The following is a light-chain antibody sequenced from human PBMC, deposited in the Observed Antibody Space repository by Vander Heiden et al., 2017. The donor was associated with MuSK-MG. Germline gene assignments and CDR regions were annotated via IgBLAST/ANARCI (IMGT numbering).Light chain of an antibody. J-gene: IGLJ2*01. CDR3: QAHAGSHYI. CDR2: DVR. CDR1: SSDVGRSNY. V-gene: IGLV2-11*01. Sequence: QSAPTQPRSVSGSPGQSVTISCTGTSSDVGRSNYVSWYQHHPGKAPKLLIYDVRQRPSGVPDRFSGSKSGNTASLTISGLQAEDEADYYCQAHAGSHYIFGGGTNLTVL.